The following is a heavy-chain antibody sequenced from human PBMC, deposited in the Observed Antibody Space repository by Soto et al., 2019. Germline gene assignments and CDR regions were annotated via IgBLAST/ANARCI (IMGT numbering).Heavy chain of an antibody. D-gene: IGHD3-10*01. CDR1: GGSVSSGSYY. CDR3: ARAQGDLEYDGNSWIANWSDR. V-gene: IGHV4-61*01. J-gene: IGHJ5*02. CDR2: IYYSGST. Sequence: PSETRSLTCTVSGGSVSSGSYYWSWIRHPPGKGLEWIGYIYYSGSTNYNPSLKSRVTISEDTSKNHFSLKLSSVTAADTAVYYCARAQGDLEYDGNSWIANWSDRLGKGTLVTVSS.